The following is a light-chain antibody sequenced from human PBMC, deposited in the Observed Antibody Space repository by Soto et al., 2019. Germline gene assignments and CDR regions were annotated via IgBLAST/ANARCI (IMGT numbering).Light chain of an antibody. CDR3: SSWTKTSAHYV. CDR2: EVT. J-gene: IGLJ1*01. V-gene: IGLV2-14*01. CDR1: SSDVGGFNY. Sequence: QSALTQPGSVSGSPGQSVTISCTGTSSDVGGFNYVSWYQQHPGKAPKLLIYEVTYRPSGVSHRFSGSKSGNMASLTISGLQAEDEADYHCSSWTKTSAHYVFGSGTKVTVL.